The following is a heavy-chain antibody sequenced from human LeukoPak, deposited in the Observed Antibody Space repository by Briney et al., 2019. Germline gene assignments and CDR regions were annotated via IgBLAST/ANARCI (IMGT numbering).Heavy chain of an antibody. CDR2: IYYSGST. CDR1: GGSISIYY. CDR3: ARGGNSSRNWFDP. Sequence: SETLSLTCTVSGGSISIYYWSWIRQPPGKGLEWIGYIYYSGSTNYNPSLKSRVTISVDTSKNQFSLKLSSVTAADTAVYYCARGGNSSRNWFDPWGQGTLVTVSS. V-gene: IGHV4-59*01. D-gene: IGHD6-19*01. J-gene: IGHJ5*02.